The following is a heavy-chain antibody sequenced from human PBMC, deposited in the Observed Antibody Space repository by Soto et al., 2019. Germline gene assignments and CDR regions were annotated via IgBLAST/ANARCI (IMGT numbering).Heavy chain of an antibody. D-gene: IGHD4-4*01. CDR3: AKDPSPQPIPAVTPGWFDP. CDR2: IYFTGKT. J-gene: IGHJ5*02. CDR1: GDSIRDGGYY. V-gene: IGHV4-31*03. Sequence: ANLQESGPGLVKPSETLSLTCTVSGDSIRDGGYYWAWIRQRPGKGLEWMGYIYFTGKTNYNPSLEDRLTLSGDLCRRQPFLGLTYVASADTAVYFCAKDPSPQPIPAVTPGWFDPWGQGISVTVSS.